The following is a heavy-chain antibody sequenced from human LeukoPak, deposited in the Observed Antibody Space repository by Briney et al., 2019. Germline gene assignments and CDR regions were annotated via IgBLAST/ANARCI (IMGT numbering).Heavy chain of an antibody. CDR3: ARSNYYGSQSEY. CDR2: VNPNSGDT. J-gene: IGHJ4*02. D-gene: IGHD3-10*01. V-gene: IGHV1-2*02. CDR1: GYTFSAFH. Sequence: GASVKVSCKASGYTFSAFHIHWVRLAPGQGPEWMGWVNPNSGDTNYAQKFRGRVTVTRDTSINTAYMELSSLRSDDTAVYYCARSNYYGSQSEYWGQGTLVAVSS.